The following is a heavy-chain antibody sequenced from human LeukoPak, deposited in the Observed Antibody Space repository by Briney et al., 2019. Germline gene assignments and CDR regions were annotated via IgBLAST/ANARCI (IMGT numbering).Heavy chain of an antibody. CDR2: ISWNSGSI. CDR3: AKDFYDFWSGKGSWFDP. J-gene: IGHJ5*02. V-gene: IGHV3-9*01. D-gene: IGHD3-3*01. CDR1: GFTFDDYA. Sequence: GRSLRLSCAASGFTFDDYAMHWVRQAPGKGLEWVSGISWNSGSIGYADSVKGRFTISRDNAKNSLYLQMNRLRAEDTALYYCAKDFYDFWSGKGSWFDPWGQGTLVTVSS.